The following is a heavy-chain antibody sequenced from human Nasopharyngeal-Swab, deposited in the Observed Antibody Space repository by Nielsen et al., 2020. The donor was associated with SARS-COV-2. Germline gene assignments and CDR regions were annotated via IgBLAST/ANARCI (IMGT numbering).Heavy chain of an antibody. D-gene: IGHD2-21*02. Sequence: GESLKMSCAASGFTISDFSMHWVRQAPGKGLLWVAVISKDGSSQYYADFVKGRFTISRDNPKKTLSLQMNSLRLEDTTVYFCASKVETLHAFDVWGQGTMVTVSS. CDR2: ISKDGSSQ. J-gene: IGHJ3*01. V-gene: IGHV3-30*04. CDR3: ASKVETLHAFDV. CDR1: GFTISDFS.